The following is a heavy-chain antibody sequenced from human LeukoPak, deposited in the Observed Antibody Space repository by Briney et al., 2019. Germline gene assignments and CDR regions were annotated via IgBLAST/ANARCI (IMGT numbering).Heavy chain of an antibody. CDR2: ILPDGSQK. CDR3: GRLAHNAWYAIDF. J-gene: IGHJ4*02. CDR1: DFTFSFYW. V-gene: IGHV3-7*01. D-gene: IGHD6-13*01. Sequence: GGSLRLSCVASDFTFSFYWMTWVRRAPGKGLEWLANILPDGSQKYYVDSVKGRFTISRDNPKNSLYLQINNLKAEDTAVYYCGRLAHNAWYAIDFWGQGALVTVSS.